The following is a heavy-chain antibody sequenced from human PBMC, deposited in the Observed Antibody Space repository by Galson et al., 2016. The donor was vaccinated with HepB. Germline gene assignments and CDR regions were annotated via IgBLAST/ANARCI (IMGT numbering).Heavy chain of an antibody. J-gene: IGHJ6*02. CDR1: GFTFSSYA. CDR3: ARDRWELHFGLDV. Sequence: SLRLSYAASGFTFSSYAMHWVRQAPGKGLEWVAAISYDGNNKFYGDSVKGRFTISRDNPQSTLYLQMNSLRPDDTAVYFCARDRWELHFGLDVWGQGTTVTVS. D-gene: IGHD1-26*01. CDR2: ISYDGNNK. V-gene: IGHV3-30*04.